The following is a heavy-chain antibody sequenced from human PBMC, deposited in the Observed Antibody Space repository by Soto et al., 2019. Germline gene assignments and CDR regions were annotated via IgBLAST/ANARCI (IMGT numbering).Heavy chain of an antibody. CDR3: ARSINWDPYSSHLVVLRHAFDI. D-gene: IGHD6-13*01. J-gene: IGHJ3*02. CDR2: INPNSGGT. V-gene: IGHV1-2*02. CDR1: GYTFTGYY. Sequence: ASVKVSCKASGYTFTGYYMHWLRQAPGQGLEWMGWINPNSGGTNYAQKFQGRVTMTRDTSISTAYMELSRLRSDDTAVYYCARSINWDPYSSHLVVLRHAFDIWGQGTMVTVSS.